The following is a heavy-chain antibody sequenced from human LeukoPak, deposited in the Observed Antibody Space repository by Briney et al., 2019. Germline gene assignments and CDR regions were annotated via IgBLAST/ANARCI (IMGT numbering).Heavy chain of an antibody. CDR3: AGYGVFDY. J-gene: IGHJ4*02. Sequence: SETLSLTCTVSGGSISSSSYYWGWIRQPPGKGLEWIGSIYYSGSTYYNPPLKSRVTISVDTSKNQFSLKLSSVTAADTAVYYCAGYGVFDYWGQGTLVTVSS. V-gene: IGHV4-39*01. CDR2: IYYSGST. D-gene: IGHD5-12*01. CDR1: GGSISSSSYY.